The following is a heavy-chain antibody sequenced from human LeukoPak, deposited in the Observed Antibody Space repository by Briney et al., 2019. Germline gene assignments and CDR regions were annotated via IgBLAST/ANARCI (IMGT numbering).Heavy chain of an antibody. CDR3: ASLPTPLEGMIGTDY. V-gene: IGHV3-74*01. CDR2: INSDGSST. Sequence: PGGSLTLSCAASGFTFSSYWMHWVRHAPGKGLVWVSRINSDGSSTSYADSVKGRFTISRDNAKNTLHLQMNSLRAEDTAVYYCASLPTPLEGMIGTDYWGQGTLVTVSS. D-gene: IGHD3-10*02. J-gene: IGHJ4*02. CDR1: GFTFSSYW.